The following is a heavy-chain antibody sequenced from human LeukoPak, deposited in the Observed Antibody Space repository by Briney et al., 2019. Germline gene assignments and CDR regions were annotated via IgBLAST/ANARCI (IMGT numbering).Heavy chain of an antibody. CDR3: AKVGGTSDFDY. D-gene: IGHD1-26*01. CDR2: ITFGGGST. J-gene: IGHJ4*02. Sequence: GGSLRLSCAASGFTFSSYAMNWVRQAPRKGLEWVAAITFGGGSTYYADSMKGRFTISRDNSKNTLFLQMNSLRADDADVYYCAKVGGTSDFDYWGQGTLVTVSS. CDR1: GFTFSSYA. V-gene: IGHV3-23*01.